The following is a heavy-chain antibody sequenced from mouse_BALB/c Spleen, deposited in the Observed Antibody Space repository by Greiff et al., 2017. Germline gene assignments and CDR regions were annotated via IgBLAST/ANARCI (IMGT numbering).Heavy chain of an antibody. CDR1: GFNIKDYY. CDR3: NARPSMDY. J-gene: IGHJ4*01. Sequence: EVQLQQSGAELVRSGASVKLSCTASGFNIKDYYMHWVKQRPEQGLEWIGWIDPENGDTEYAPKFQGKATMTADTSSNTAYLQLSSLTSEDTAVYYCNARPSMDYWGQGTSVTVSS. V-gene: IGHV14-4*02. CDR2: IDPENGDT.